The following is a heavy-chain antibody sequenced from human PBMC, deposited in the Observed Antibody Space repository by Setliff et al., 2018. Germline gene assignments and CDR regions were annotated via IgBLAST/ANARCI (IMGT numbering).Heavy chain of an antibody. Sequence: SETLSLTCTVSDVSISSSSFYWAWIRQPPGKGLEWIGSIYYSGSTYYNPSLTSRVTISVDTSNNQFSLNLRSVTAADTAIYYCARHFRSSKVQFLEYLTDYYFDSWGQGTLVSVSS. D-gene: IGHD3-3*01. CDR3: ARHFRSSKVQFLEYLTDYYFDS. J-gene: IGHJ4*02. V-gene: IGHV4-39*01. CDR1: DVSISSSSFY. CDR2: IYYSGST.